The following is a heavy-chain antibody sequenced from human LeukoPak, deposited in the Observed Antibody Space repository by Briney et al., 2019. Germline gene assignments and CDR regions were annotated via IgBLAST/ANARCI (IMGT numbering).Heavy chain of an antibody. CDR1: GGSISSSSYY. J-gene: IGHJ4*02. D-gene: IGHD3-22*01. CDR2: IYYSGST. V-gene: IGHV4-39*01. Sequence: SETLSLTCTVSGGSISSSSYYWGWIRQPPGKGLEWIGSIYYSGSTYYNPSLKSRVTISVDTSKNQFSLKLSSVTAADTAVYYCASDKKDSSGFCPGLVWGQGTLVTVSS. CDR3: ASDKKDSSGFCPGLV.